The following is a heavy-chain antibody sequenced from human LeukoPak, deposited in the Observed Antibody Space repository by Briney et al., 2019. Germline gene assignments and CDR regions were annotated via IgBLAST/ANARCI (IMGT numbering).Heavy chain of an antibody. Sequence: GGSLRLSCAASGFTVSSNYMSWVRQAPGKGLEWVSVIYSGGSTYYADSVKDRFTISRDNSKNTLYLQMNSLRAEDTAVYYCARDYGGSSPFYCWGQGTLVTVSA. D-gene: IGHD4-23*01. J-gene: IGHJ4*02. CDR2: IYSGGST. CDR3: ARDYGGSSPFYC. CDR1: GFTVSSNY. V-gene: IGHV3-66*01.